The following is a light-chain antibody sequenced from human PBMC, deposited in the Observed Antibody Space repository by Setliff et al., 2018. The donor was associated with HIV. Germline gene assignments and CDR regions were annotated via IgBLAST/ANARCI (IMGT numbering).Light chain of an antibody. CDR3: SSYTSSSTYV. CDR2: DVS. J-gene: IGLJ1*01. CDR1: SSDVGAYNY. V-gene: IGLV2-14*01. Sequence: QSSLAQPASVSGSPGQSITISCTGTSSDVGAYNYVSWYQQHPGKAPKLMIYDVSKRPSGVSNRFSGSKSGNTASLTISGLQAEDEADYYRSSYTSSSTYVFGTGTKVTVL.